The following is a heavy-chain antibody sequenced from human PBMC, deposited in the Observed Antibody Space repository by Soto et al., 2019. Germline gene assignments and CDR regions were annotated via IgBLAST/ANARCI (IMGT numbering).Heavy chain of an antibody. J-gene: IGHJ4*02. CDR1: GGSVNVNNYY. Sequence: ETLSLTCSFFGGSVNVNNYYLSWVRQPPGKGLEWIGEINHSGSITYAPSLKSRVTMSVDTSKNQFSLRLNSVTAADTAVYYCARGEVTTGVFWGQGTQVTVSS. CDR2: INHSGSI. D-gene: IGHD4-17*01. V-gene: IGHV4-34*01. CDR3: ARGEVTTGVF.